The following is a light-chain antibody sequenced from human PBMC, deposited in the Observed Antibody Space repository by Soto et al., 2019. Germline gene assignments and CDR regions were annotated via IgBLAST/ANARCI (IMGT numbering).Light chain of an antibody. V-gene: IGKV1-17*01. CDR1: QAISNY. J-gene: IGKJ1*01. Sequence: DIQMTQSQSFLSASVGDRVTITCRASQAISNYLNWYQQKPGKAPNLLIFGAKTLQSGVPSRFSGSGSGTEFTLTISSLQPDDFATYYCQQYNSYSFGQGTKVDIK. CDR2: GAK. CDR3: QQYNSYS.